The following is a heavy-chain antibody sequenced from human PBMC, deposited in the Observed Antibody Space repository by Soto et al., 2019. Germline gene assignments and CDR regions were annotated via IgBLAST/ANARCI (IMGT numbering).Heavy chain of an antibody. CDR2: ISAYNGNT. D-gene: IGHD3-22*01. V-gene: IGHV1-18*01. CDR3: VSTPYYDSSGYYHVRRPTEFDP. J-gene: IGHJ5*02. Sequence: QVQLVQSGAEVKKPGASVKVSCKASGYTFTSYGISWVRQAPGQGLEWMGWISAYNGNTNYAQKLQGRVTMTTDTSTSTAYMELRSLRSDDTAVYYCVSTPYYDSSGYYHVRRPTEFDPWGQGTLVTVSS. CDR1: GYTFTSYG.